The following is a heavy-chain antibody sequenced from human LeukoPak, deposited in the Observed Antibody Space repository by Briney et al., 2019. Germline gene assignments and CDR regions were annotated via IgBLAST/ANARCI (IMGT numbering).Heavy chain of an antibody. Sequence: GGSLRLSCAASGFTFSTYAIHWVRQAPGTGLEWVAVVSHDGTNSFYADSVRGRFTISRDNSENTLYLQLNSLRPEDTAVYYCAREAYSSFWRGYSHWFDPWGLGTLVTVSS. D-gene: IGHD3-3*01. CDR3: AREAYSSFWRGYSHWFDP. CDR1: GFTFSTYA. CDR2: VSHDGTNS. J-gene: IGHJ5*02. V-gene: IGHV3-30*04.